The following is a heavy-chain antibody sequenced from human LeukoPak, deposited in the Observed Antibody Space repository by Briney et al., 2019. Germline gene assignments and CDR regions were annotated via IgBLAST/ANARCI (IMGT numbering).Heavy chain of an antibody. CDR2: INHSGST. J-gene: IGHJ4*02. CDR3: ARRAIAAAGSEPFDY. CDR1: GGSFSGYY. Sequence: KPSETLSLTCAVYGGSFSGYYWSWIRQPPGKGLEWIGEINHSGSTNYNPSLKSRVTISVDTSKNQFSLKLSSVTAADTAVYYCARRAIAAAGSEPFDYWGQGTLVTVSS. D-gene: IGHD6-13*01. V-gene: IGHV4-34*01.